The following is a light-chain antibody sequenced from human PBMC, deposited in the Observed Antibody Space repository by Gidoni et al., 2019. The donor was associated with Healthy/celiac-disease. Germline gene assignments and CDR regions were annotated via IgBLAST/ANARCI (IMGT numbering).Light chain of an antibody. J-gene: IGKJ1*01. CDR1: QSISSY. CDR3: QQSYSTPRT. Sequence: VHLTSSPSSLSASVGDRVTITCRASQSISSYLNWYQQKPGKAPKLLIYAASSLQSGVPSRFSGSGSGTDFTLTISSLQPEDFATYYCQQSYSTPRTFGQGTKVEIK. V-gene: IGKV1-39*01. CDR2: AAS.